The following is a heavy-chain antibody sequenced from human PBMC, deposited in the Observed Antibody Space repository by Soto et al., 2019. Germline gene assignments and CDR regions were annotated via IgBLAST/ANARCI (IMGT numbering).Heavy chain of an antibody. CDR2: INHSGST. CDR1: GGSFSGYY. J-gene: IGHJ6*02. CDR3: ARGTTMVRGVISTVPATGMDV. Sequence: SETLSLTCAVYGGSFSGYYWSGIRQPPGKGLEWIGEINHSGSTNYNRSLKSRVTISVDTSKNQFSLKLSSVTAADTAVYYCARGTTMVRGVISTVPATGMDVWGQGTTVTVSS. D-gene: IGHD3-10*01. V-gene: IGHV4-34*01.